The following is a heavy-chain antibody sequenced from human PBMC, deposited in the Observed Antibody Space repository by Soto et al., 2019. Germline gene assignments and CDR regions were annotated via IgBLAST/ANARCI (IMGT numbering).Heavy chain of an antibody. J-gene: IGHJ6*02. CDR2: IIPIFGTA. CDR3: ARPAAGYSSGWYGYYYGMDV. CDR1: GGTFSSYA. V-gene: IGHV1-69*13. D-gene: IGHD6-19*01. Sequence: ASVKVSCKASGGTFSSYAISWVRQAPGQGLEWMGGIIPIFGTANYAQKFQGRVTITADESTSTAYMELSNLRSEDTAVYYCARPAAGYSSGWYGYYYGMDVWGQGTTVTVSS.